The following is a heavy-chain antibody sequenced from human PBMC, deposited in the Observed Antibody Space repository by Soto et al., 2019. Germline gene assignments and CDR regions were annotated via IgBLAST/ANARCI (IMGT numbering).Heavy chain of an antibody. CDR1: GGSISSSNW. J-gene: IGHJ3*02. CDR3: ARFMTTVTNGAFDI. D-gene: IGHD4-17*01. CDR2: IYHSGST. Sequence: QVQLQESGPGLVKPSGTLSLTCAVSGGSISSSNWWSWVRQPPGKGLEWIGEIYHSGSTNYNPSLKSRATISLDKSKTQFALKLSSVTAADTAVYYCARFMTTVTNGAFDIWGQGTMVTVSS. V-gene: IGHV4-4*02.